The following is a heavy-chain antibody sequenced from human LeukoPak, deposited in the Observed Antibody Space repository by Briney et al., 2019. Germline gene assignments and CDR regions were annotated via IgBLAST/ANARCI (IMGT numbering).Heavy chain of an antibody. V-gene: IGHV3-30*02. CDR3: ARVMTYYDILTGENWFDP. J-gene: IGHJ5*02. CDR1: GFTFSSYG. CDR2: IRYDGSNK. Sequence: PGGSLRLSCAASGFTFSSYGMHWVRQAPGKGLGWVAFIRYDGSNKYYADSVKGRFTISRDNSKNTLYLQMNSLRAEETAVYYCARVMTYYDILTGENWFDPWGQGTLVTVSS. D-gene: IGHD3-9*01.